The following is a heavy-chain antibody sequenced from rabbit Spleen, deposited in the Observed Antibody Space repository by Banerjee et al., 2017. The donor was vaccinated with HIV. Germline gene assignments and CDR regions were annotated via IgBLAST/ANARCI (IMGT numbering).Heavy chain of an antibody. CDR2: IYDGSGTST. D-gene: IGHD1-1*01. J-gene: IGHJ6*01. CDR1: GFSFSSSYY. CDR3: ARDLIGIIGWNFYL. V-gene: IGHV1S45*01. Sequence: QEQLEESGGDLVKPGSSLTLTCTASGFSFSSSYYMCWVRQAPGKGLEWIACIYDGSGTSTKYASWATGRFTISRTSSITVTLQMTSLTAADTATYFCARDLIGIIGWNFYLWGPGTLVTVS.